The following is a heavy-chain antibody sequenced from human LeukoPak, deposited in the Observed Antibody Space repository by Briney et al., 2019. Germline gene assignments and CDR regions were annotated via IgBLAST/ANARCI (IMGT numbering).Heavy chain of an antibody. CDR1: GFTFSSYW. CDR3: ARVPTYYDSSGPIDY. Sequence: GGSLRLSCAASGFTFSSYWMSWVRQAPGKGLEWVANIKQDGSEKYYVDAVKGRFIISRDNAKNSLYLQMNSLRAEDTAVYYCARVPTYYDSSGPIDYWGQGTLVTVSS. CDR2: IKQDGSEK. J-gene: IGHJ4*02. V-gene: IGHV3-7*04. D-gene: IGHD3-22*01.